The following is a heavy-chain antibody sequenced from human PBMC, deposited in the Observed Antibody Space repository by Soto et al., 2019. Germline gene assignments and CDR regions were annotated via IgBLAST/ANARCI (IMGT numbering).Heavy chain of an antibody. CDR3: AKNVATIGYVDYFDY. J-gene: IGHJ4*02. D-gene: IGHD5-12*01. CDR2: ISGSGGST. V-gene: IGHV3-23*01. Sequence: PGGSLRLSCVASGFTFSSYAMSWVRQAPGKGLEWVSAISGSGGSTYYADSVKGRFTISRDNSKNTLYLQMNSLRAEDTAVYYCAKNVATIGYVDYFDYWGQGTLVTVSS. CDR1: GFTFSSYA.